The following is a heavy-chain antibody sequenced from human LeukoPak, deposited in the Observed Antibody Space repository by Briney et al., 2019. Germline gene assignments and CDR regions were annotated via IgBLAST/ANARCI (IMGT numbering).Heavy chain of an antibody. D-gene: IGHD1-1*01. CDR2: ISNDGSKQ. Sequence: PSGTSLRLSCAASGFTFSTNIMHWVRQAPGQGPEWVAVISNDGSKQYYADSVRGRFTVSRDNSKSTLYLQMNSLREEDTAVYYCARDEVIIWNRENDAFDIWGQGTMVTVSS. V-gene: IGHV3-30*01. CDR3: ARDEVIIWNRENDAFDI. J-gene: IGHJ3*02. CDR1: GFTFSTNI.